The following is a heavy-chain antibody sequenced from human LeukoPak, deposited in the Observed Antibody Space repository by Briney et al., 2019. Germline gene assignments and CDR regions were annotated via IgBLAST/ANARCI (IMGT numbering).Heavy chain of an antibody. CDR1: GFTFSSYA. Sequence: GGSLRLSCAASGFTFSSYAMNWVRQAPGKGLEWVSAISGSGYSTYYADSVKGRFTFSRDNSKNTLYLQMNSLRAEDTAVYYCAKTRTVTTFQDAFDIWGQGTMVTVSS. J-gene: IGHJ3*02. D-gene: IGHD4-11*01. CDR3: AKTRTVTTFQDAFDI. V-gene: IGHV3-23*01. CDR2: ISGSGYST.